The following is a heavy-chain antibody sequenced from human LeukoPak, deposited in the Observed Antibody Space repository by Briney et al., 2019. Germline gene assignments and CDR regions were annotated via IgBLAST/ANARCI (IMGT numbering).Heavy chain of an antibody. CDR3: ATLDCSGGSCYREVDY. CDR2: ISSGSSYI. V-gene: IGHV3-21*01. Sequence: GGSLRLSCAASGFAFSSYSMNWVRQAPGKGLEWVSSISSGSSYIYYADSVKGRFTISRDNAKNSLYLQMNSLRAEDTAVYYCATLDCSGGSCYREVDYWGQGTLVTVSS. D-gene: IGHD2-15*01. J-gene: IGHJ4*02. CDR1: GFAFSSYS.